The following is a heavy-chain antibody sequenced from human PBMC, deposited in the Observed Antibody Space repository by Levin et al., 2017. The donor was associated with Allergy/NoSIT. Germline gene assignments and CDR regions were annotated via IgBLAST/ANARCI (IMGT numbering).Heavy chain of an antibody. Sequence: PAASVKVSCKASGYTFTGYHMHWVRQAPGQGLEWVAWINPNSGGTNYEQKFQGRVTLTRDTSINTVYMDLRRLKSDDTAVYYCARIKSTMVDWVDEHFDYWGQGTLVTVSS. CDR3: ARIKSTMVDWVDEHFDY. D-gene: IGHD5/OR15-5a*01. J-gene: IGHJ4*02. V-gene: IGHV1-2*02. CDR1: GYTFTGYH. CDR2: INPNSGGT.